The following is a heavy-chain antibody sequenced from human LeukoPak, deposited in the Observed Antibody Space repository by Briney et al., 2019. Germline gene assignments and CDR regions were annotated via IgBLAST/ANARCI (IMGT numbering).Heavy chain of an antibody. J-gene: IGHJ4*02. CDR1: GGTFSIYA. V-gene: IGHV1-69*13. CDR3: ARDSSGYRADEYYFDY. D-gene: IGHD3-22*01. Sequence: ASVKVSCXASGGTFSIYAISWVRQAPGQGLEWMGGIIPIFGTANYAQKFQGRVTITADESTSTAYMELSSLRSEDTAVYYCARDSSGYRADEYYFDYWGQGTLVTVSS. CDR2: IIPIFGTA.